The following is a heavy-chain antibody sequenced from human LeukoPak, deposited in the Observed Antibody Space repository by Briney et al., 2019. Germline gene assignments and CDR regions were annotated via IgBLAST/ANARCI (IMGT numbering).Heavy chain of an antibody. J-gene: IGHJ4*02. V-gene: IGHV3-21*01. Sequence: GGSLRLSCAASGFTFSSYSMNWVRQAPGKGLEWVSSISSSSSYIYYADSVKGRFTISRDNAKNSLYLQMNSLRAEDTAVYYCAREWVLLEAFDYWGQGTLVTVSS. CDR3: AREWVLLEAFDY. D-gene: IGHD1-26*01. CDR1: GFTFSSYS. CDR2: ISSSSSYI.